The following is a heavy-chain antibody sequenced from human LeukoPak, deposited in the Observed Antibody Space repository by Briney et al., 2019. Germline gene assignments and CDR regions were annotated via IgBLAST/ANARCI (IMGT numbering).Heavy chain of an antibody. CDR1: GYIFTSYD. D-gene: IGHD3-10*01. CDR2: VSPNSGDT. Sequence: GASVKVSCKASGYIFTSYDINWVRQATGQGLEWMGWVSPNSGDTGYAQNFQGRVTMTRNTSISTAYMELSSLTSEDTAVYYCARQDVVRGVRPFYWFDPWGQGTLVTVSS. V-gene: IGHV1-8*01. J-gene: IGHJ5*02. CDR3: ARQDVVRGVRPFYWFDP.